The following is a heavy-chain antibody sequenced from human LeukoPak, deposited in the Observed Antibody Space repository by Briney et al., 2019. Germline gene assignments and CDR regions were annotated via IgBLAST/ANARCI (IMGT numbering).Heavy chain of an antibody. CDR3: ARNSSGWSFVY. J-gene: IGHJ4*02. V-gene: IGHV4-39*02. CDR2: IYYSGST. Sequence: PSETLSLTRTVSGGSISSSSYYWGWIRQPPGKGLEWIGSIYYSGSTSYNPSLKSRVTISVDTSKNHFSLKLNSVTAADTGLYYCARNSSGWSFVYLGQGTLVTVSS. CDR1: GGSISSSSYY. D-gene: IGHD6-19*01.